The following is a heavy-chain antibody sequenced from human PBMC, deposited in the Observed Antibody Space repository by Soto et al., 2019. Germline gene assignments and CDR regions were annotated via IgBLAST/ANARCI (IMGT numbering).Heavy chain of an antibody. CDR1: GGSISVYY. V-gene: IGHV4-59*01. Sequence: QVQLQESGPGQVKPSETLSLTCTISGGSISVYYWSWVRQPPGHELEWIGYIYASGGPYYNPSLRSRVTISAATSKNQISLKLTSPTAADTAVYYCARGVGSSPPRYWGRGTLVTVSS. CDR2: IYASGGP. J-gene: IGHJ4*02. D-gene: IGHD1-26*01. CDR3: ARGVGSSPPRY.